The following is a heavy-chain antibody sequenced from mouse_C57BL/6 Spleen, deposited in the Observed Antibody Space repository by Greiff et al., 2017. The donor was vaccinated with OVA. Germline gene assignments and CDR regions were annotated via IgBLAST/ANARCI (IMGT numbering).Heavy chain of an antibody. V-gene: IGHV14-4*01. CDR3: TGRGFAY. CDR1: GFNIKDDY. Sequence: VTLKESGAELVRPGASVKLSCTASGFNIKDDYMHWVKQRPEQGLEWIGWIDPENGDTEYASKFQGKATITADTSSNTAYLQLSSLTSEDTAVYYCTGRGFAYWGQGTLVTVSA. J-gene: IGHJ3*01. CDR2: IDPENGDT.